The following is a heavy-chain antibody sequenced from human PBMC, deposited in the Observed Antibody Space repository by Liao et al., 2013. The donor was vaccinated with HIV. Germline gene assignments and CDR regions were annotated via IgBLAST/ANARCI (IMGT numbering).Heavy chain of an antibody. V-gene: IGHV4-34*01. CDR1: GGTFSGYS. D-gene: IGHD6-13*01. Sequence: QVQLQQWGAGLLKPSETLSLTCAVYGGTFSGYSWSWIRQPPGKGLEWIGEINHSGSTKYNPSLESRITISVDTSKNQFSLKVRSVTAADTAVYYCVRDDLIIAAQDYWGQGILVTVSS. J-gene: IGHJ4*02. CDR3: VRDDLIIAAQDY. CDR2: INHSGST.